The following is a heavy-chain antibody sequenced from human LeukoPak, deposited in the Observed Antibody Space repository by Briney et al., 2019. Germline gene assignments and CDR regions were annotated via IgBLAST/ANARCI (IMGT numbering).Heavy chain of an antibody. V-gene: IGHV1-69*02. CDR3: ARVAGYCSSTSCYPNWFDP. CDR2: IIPILGIA. J-gene: IGHJ5*02. CDR1: GGTFSSYT. D-gene: IGHD2-2*01. Sequence: GASVKVSCKASGGTFSSYTISWVQQAPGQGLEWMGRIIPILGIANYAQKFQGRVTITRNTSISTAYMELSSLRSEDTAVYYCARVAGYCSSTSCYPNWFDPWGQGTLVTVSS.